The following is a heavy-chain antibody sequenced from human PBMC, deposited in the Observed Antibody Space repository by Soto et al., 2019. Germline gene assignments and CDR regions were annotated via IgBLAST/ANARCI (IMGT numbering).Heavy chain of an antibody. CDR1: AFNFSNYW. Sequence: PGGSLRLSCAASAFNFSNYWMHWVRQAPGKGLVWVSRINGDGSSTIYADSVKGRFTISRDSAKNTLYLQMNSLRAEDTAVYYCARDDYVLRFDPWGQGTLVT. D-gene: IGHD3-10*02. J-gene: IGHJ5*02. V-gene: IGHV3-74*01. CDR3: ARDDYVLRFDP. CDR2: INGDGSST.